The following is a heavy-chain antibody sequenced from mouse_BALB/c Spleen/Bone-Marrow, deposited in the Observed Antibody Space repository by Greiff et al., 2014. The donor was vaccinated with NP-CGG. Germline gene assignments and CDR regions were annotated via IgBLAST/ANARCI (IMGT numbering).Heavy chain of an antibody. CDR3: SRGRRDALDY. Sequence: QVQLQESGAVLVKPGASVKLSCKASGYTFTNYYMYWGKQRPGQGLEWFGEINPSNGGTNFNEKFKNKATLTVDKSSSTAYMQLSSLTSEDSAVYYCSRGRRDALDYWGQGTSVTVSS. J-gene: IGHJ4*01. CDR2: INPSNGGT. CDR1: GYTFTNYY. V-gene: IGHV1S81*02.